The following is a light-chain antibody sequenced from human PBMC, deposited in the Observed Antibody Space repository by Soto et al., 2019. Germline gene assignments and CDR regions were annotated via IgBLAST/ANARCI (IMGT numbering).Light chain of an antibody. CDR3: KKYDSSRT. CDR2: DVS. J-gene: IGKJ1*01. V-gene: IGKV1-5*01. CDR1: QSIGTW. Sequence: DVQMTQSPSTLSASVGYRVTITCRASQSIGTWLAWYQQKPGGAPRLLINDVSNLESRVPSRFSGSRYGPEFTLTINSLQPEDFGIYYCKKYDSSRTFGQGTKVAIK.